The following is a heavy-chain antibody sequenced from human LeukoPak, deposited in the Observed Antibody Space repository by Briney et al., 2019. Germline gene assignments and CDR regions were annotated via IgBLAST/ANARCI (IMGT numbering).Heavy chain of an antibody. CDR2: ISSSGSTI. V-gene: IGHV3-48*03. CDR3: ARAWGFGELIFDY. CDR1: GFTFSSYE. D-gene: IGHD3-10*01. J-gene: IGHJ4*02. Sequence: PGGSLRLSCAASGFTFSSYEMNWVRQAPGKGLEWVSYISSSGSTIYYADSVKGRFTISRDNAKNSLYLQMNSLRAEDTAVYYCARAWGFGELIFDYRGQGTLVTVSS.